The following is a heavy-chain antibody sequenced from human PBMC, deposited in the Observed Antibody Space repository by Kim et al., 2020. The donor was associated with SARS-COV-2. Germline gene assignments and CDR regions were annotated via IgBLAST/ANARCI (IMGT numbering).Heavy chain of an antibody. V-gene: IGHV4-34*01. D-gene: IGHD3-16*01. J-gene: IGHJ4*02. CDR3: ARGGADVDY. CDR2: GST. Sequence: GSTNYHPSLKSRVTISVDTSKNQFSLKLSSVTAADTAVYYCARGGADVDYWGQGTLVTVSS.